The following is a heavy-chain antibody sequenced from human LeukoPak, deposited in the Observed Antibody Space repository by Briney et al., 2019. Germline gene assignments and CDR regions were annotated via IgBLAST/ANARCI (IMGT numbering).Heavy chain of an antibody. V-gene: IGHV3-53*01. CDR1: GFTVSSNS. CDR2: IYSGTI. Sequence: GGSLRFSCTGSGFTVSSNSMSWVRQAPGKGLEWVSFIYSGTIHYSDSVKCRFTISRDNSKNPLYLQMNSLRAEDTAVYYCARRAGAYAHPYDYWGQGTLVTVSS. D-gene: IGHD3-16*01. J-gene: IGHJ4*02. CDR3: ARRAGAYAHPYDY.